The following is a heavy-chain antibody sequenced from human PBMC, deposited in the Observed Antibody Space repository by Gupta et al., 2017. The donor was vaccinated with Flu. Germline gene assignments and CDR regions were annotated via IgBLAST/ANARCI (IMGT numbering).Heavy chain of an antibody. CDR1: GVTFSTYW. CDR3: ARHGSHHFNY. Sequence: SCAASGVTFSTYWMAWVRQAPGKGLEWVANIKEDGSEKYYVDSVRGRFTISRDNAKNSLFLQINSLRVEDTAVYYCARHGSHHFNYWGQGTLVTVSS. V-gene: IGHV3-7*01. D-gene: IGHD5-12*01. CDR2: IKEDGSEK. J-gene: IGHJ4*02.